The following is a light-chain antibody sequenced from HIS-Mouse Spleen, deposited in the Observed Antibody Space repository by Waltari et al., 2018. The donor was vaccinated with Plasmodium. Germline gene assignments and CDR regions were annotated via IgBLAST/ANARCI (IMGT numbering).Light chain of an antibody. CDR2: DAS. CDR1: QSVSSY. V-gene: IGKV3-11*01. Sequence: EIVLTQSPATLSLSPGERATLSCRASQSVSSYLAWYQQKPGQAPRLLIYDASNRATGIPARFSGSGSGTDFTLTISSLEPEDFAVYYCQQRSNWPPLIFGGGTKVEIE. J-gene: IGKJ4*01. CDR3: QQRSNWPPLI.